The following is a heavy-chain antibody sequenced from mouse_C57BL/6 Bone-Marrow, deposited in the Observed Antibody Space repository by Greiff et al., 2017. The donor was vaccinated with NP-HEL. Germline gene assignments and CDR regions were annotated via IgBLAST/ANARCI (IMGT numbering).Heavy chain of an antibody. CDR1: GYTFTDYE. J-gene: IGHJ4*01. Sequence: QVQLQQSGAELVRPGASVTLSCKASGYTFTDYEMHWVKQTPVHGLEWIGAIDPETGGTAYNQKFKGKAILTADKSSSTAYMELRSLTSEDSAVYYCTRGTGYAMDYWGKGTSVTVSS. CDR2: IDPETGGT. D-gene: IGHD3-3*01. V-gene: IGHV1-15*01. CDR3: TRGTGYAMDY.